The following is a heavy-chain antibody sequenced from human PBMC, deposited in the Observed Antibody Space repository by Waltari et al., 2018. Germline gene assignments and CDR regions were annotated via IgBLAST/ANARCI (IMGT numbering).Heavy chain of an antibody. J-gene: IGHJ6*02. Sequence: QVQLVQSGAEVKKPGSSVKVSCKAAGGTFSSYAISGVRQAPGQGLGWMGGIIPIFGTANYAQKFQGRVTITADESTSTAYMELSSLRSEDTAVYYCARGYDIVVVPAAIYYYGMDVWGQGTTVTVSS. D-gene: IGHD2-2*01. CDR3: ARGYDIVVVPAAIYYYGMDV. V-gene: IGHV1-69*01. CDR1: GGTFSSYA. CDR2: IIPIFGTA.